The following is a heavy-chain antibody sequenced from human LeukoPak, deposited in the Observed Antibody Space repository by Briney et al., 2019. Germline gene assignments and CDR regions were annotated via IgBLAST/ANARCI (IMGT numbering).Heavy chain of an antibody. J-gene: IGHJ4*02. CDR3: AREHMVQGVIDR. D-gene: IGHD3-10*01. Sequence: PSETLSLTCTVSGGSISNYYWSWIRQPDGKRLEWLGRIYSRGSTNYNPSLESRVTVSVDTSKNQFSLKLSSVTAADTAVYYCAREHMVQGVIDRWGQGALVTVSS. V-gene: IGHV4-4*07. CDR2: IYSRGST. CDR1: GGSISNYY.